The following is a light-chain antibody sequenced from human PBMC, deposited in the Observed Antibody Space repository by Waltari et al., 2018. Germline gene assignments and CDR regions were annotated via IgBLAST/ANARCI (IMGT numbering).Light chain of an antibody. CDR3: STWDDSLKNLV. CDR1: SSNIGSRT. CDR2: SNH. V-gene: IGLV1-44*01. Sequence: QSVLTQPPSVSGTPGQRVTISCSGSSSNIGSRTMNWYRQLPGTAPKLLLFSNHLRPAGVPDRLFASKSGTAASLIISGLQSEDEGTYYCSTWDDSLKNLVFGGGTKLTVL. J-gene: IGLJ2*01.